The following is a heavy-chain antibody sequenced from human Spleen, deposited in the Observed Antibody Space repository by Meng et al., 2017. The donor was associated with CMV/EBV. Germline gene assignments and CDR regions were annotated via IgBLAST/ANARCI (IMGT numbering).Heavy chain of an antibody. CDR3: ARGTSTFDY. J-gene: IGHJ4*02. Sequence: SETLSLTCSVYGGSFSGYYRSWIRQPPGKGLEWIGEINQSGITNYNPSLKSRVTISVDTSKNQFSLILSSVTAADTAVYYCARGTSTFDYWGQGTLVTVSS. CDR2: INQSGIT. V-gene: IGHV4-34*01. CDR1: GGSFSGYY.